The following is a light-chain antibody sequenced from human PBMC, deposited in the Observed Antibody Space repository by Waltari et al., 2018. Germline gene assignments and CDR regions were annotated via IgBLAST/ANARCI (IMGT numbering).Light chain of an antibody. CDR3: YSTADHDLGV. CDR2: QDT. J-gene: IGLJ1*01. Sequence: SSELTQPSSLSVSLGQTATITCSGDILSNRYVRWFQQKAGQPPVLVIYQDTERPSGIPERFSGSSSGTTVTLTISGAQVEDEADYYCYSTADHDLGVFAAGTKVTVL. V-gene: IGLV3-27*01. CDR1: ILSNRY.